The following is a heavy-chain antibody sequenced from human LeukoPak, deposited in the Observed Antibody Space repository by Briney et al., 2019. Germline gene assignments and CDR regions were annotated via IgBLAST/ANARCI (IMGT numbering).Heavy chain of an antibody. CDR2: INHSGST. CDR3: ARRAVAGKTFDY. V-gene: IGHV4-34*01. Sequence: SETLSLTCAVYGGSFSGYYWSWIRQPPGKGLEWIGEINHSGSTNYNPSLKSRVTISVDTSKNQFSLKLSSVTAADTAVYYCARRAVAGKTFDYWGQGTLVTVSS. J-gene: IGHJ4*02. CDR1: GGSFSGYY. D-gene: IGHD6-19*01.